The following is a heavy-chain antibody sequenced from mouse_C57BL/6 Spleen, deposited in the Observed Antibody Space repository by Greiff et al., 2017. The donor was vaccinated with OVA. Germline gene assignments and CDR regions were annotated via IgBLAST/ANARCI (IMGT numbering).Heavy chain of an antibody. CDR1: GFTFSSYG. Sequence: EVKLQESGGDLVKPGGSLKLSCAASGFTFSSYGMSWVRQTPDKRLEWVATISSGGSYTYYPDSVKGRFTISRDNAKNTLYLQMSSLKSEDTAMYYCARHEAGTEYYFDYWGQGTTLTVSS. D-gene: IGHD4-1*01. CDR2: ISSGGSYT. V-gene: IGHV5-6*01. J-gene: IGHJ2*01. CDR3: ARHEAGTEYYFDY.